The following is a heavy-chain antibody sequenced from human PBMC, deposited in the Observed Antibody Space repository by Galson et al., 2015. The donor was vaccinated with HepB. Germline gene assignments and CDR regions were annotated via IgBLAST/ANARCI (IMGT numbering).Heavy chain of an antibody. CDR3: ASGFGNFDY. CDR2: INQDGSEN. V-gene: IGHV3-7*01. CDR1: EFNFSSYC. J-gene: IGHJ4*02. Sequence: SLRLSCAASEFNFSSYCMSWVRQAPGKGLEWVANINQDGSENNYVDSVKGRFTISRDNAKNSLYLQMNSLRAEDTAVYYCASGFGNFDYWGQGTLVNVAS. D-gene: IGHD3-10*01.